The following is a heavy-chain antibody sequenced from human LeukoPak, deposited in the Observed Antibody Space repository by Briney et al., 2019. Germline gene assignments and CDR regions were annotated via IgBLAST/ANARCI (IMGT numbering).Heavy chain of an antibody. D-gene: IGHD5-18*01. CDR1: GFTFSSYA. V-gene: IGHV3-21*01. J-gene: IGHJ4*02. CDR3: ASLSSGYSYATTLDY. Sequence: GGSLRLSCAASGFTFSSYAMSWVRQAPGKGLEWVSSISSSSSYIYYADSVKGRFTISRDNAKNSLYLQMNSLRAEDTAVYYCASLSSGYSYATTLDYWGQGTLVTVSS. CDR2: ISSSSSYI.